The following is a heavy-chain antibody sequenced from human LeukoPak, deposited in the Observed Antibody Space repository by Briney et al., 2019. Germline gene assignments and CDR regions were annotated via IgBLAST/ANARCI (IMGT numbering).Heavy chain of an antibody. CDR1: GFTFSSYS. CDR2: ISSSSSTI. V-gene: IGHV3-48*04. CDR3: TKGLKEEKGGKTAAGPFDH. J-gene: IGHJ4*02. Sequence: GGSLRLSCAASGFTFSSYSMNWVRQAPGKGLEWVSYISSSSSTIYYADSVKGRFTISRDNAQNTMSLQMNNLRAEDTAVYYCTKGLKEEKGGKTAAGPFDHWGPGTLVVVSS. D-gene: IGHD6-13*01.